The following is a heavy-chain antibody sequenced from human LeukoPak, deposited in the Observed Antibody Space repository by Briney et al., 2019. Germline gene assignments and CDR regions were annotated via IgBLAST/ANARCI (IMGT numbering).Heavy chain of an antibody. Sequence: NPGGSLRLSCAASGFTFSSYAISWVRQAPGQGLEWMGRIIPILGIANYAQKFQGRVTITADKSTSTAYMELSSLRSEDTAVYYCARDSGYSYGYAINWFDPWGQGTLATVSS. CDR2: IIPILGIA. CDR1: GFTFSSYA. V-gene: IGHV1-69*04. CDR3: ARDSGYSYGYAINWFDP. J-gene: IGHJ5*02. D-gene: IGHD5-18*01.